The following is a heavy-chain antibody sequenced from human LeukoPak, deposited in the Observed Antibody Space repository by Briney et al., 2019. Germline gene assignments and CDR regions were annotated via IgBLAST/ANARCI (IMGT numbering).Heavy chain of an antibody. Sequence: SGTVTCKASGAAFSIYNICWVRLPPGQGLEWMGRIIPILGIANYAQKFQGRVTITADKSTSTAYMELSSLRSEDTAVYYCAREGVDGDYKLDDYWGQGTLVTVSS. CDR1: GAAFSIYN. J-gene: IGHJ4*02. CDR2: IIPILGIA. V-gene: IGHV1-69*04. D-gene: IGHD4-17*01. CDR3: AREGVDGDYKLDDY.